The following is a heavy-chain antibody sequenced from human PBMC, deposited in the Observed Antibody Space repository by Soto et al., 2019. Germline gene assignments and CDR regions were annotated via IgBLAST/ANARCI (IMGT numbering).Heavy chain of an antibody. J-gene: IGHJ5*02. D-gene: IGHD2-21*02. CDR3: ARDSYCGGDCYSGWFDP. V-gene: IGHV1-69*13. CDR2: IIPIFGTA. CDR1: GGTFSIYA. Sequence: SVKVSGKASGGTFSIYAISGVLQSPVQWLEWMGGIIPIFGTANYAQKFQGRVTITADESTSTAYMELSSLRSEDTAVYYCARDSYCGGDCYSGWFDPWGQGTLVTVSS.